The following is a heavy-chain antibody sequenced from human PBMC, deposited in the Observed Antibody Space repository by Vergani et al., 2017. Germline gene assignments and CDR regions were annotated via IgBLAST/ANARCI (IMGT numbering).Heavy chain of an antibody. Sequence: QVQLQQWGAGLLKPSETLSLTCAVHGGSFRGYYWSWFRQPPGKGLEWIGEINHSGSTNYNPSLKSRVTISVDTSKNQFSLKLSSVTAADTAVYYCARGYYYGTFDYWGQGTLVTVSS. D-gene: IGHD3-10*01. CDR2: INHSGST. J-gene: IGHJ4*02. V-gene: IGHV4-34*01. CDR3: ARGYYYGTFDY. CDR1: GGSFRGYY.